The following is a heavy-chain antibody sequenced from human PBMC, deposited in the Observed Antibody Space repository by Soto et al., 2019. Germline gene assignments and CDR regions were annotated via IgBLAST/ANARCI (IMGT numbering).Heavy chain of an antibody. J-gene: IGHJ6*02. Sequence: QVQLQESGPGLVKPSGTLCLTCAVSGGSISSNNWWSWVRQPPGKGLEWIGEIYHSGSTNYNPSLKSRLTISVDKSKKQFSVKLSSVTAADMAVYYCARGGNIYGLDVWGPGTTVTVSS. CDR1: GGSISSNNW. D-gene: IGHD1-26*01. CDR2: IYHSGST. CDR3: ARGGNIYGLDV. V-gene: IGHV4-4*02.